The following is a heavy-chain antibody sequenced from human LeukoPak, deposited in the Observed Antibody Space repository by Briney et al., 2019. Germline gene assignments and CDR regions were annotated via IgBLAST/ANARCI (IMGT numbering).Heavy chain of an antibody. D-gene: IGHD1-26*01. CDR1: GFTFSSYS. CDR2: ISSRSITI. J-gene: IGHJ6*02. Sequence: GGSLRLSCAASGFTFSSYSMNWVLQAPGKGLEWVSYISSRSITIYYVDHVKGRFTISRDNAKNSLYLQMNSLRAEDTAVYYCARLVGARSYYYYGMDVWGQGTTVTVSS. CDR3: ARLVGARSYYYYGMDV. V-gene: IGHV3-48*04.